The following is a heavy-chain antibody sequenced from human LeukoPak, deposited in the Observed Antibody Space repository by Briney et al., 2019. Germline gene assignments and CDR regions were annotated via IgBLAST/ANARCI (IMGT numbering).Heavy chain of an antibody. J-gene: IGHJ4*02. V-gene: IGHV1-69*05. CDR3: ASSIAAAGLPANWGFDY. D-gene: IGHD6-13*01. CDR1: GGTFSSYA. CDR2: IIPIFDTA. Sequence: SVKVSCKASGGTFSSYAIGWVRQAPGQGLEWMGGIIPIFDTANYAQKFQGRVTITTDESTSTAYMELSSLRSEDTAVYYCASSIAAAGLPANWGFDYWGQGTLVTVSS.